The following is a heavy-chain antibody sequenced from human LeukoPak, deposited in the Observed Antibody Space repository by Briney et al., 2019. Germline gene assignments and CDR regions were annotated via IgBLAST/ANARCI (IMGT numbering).Heavy chain of an antibody. V-gene: IGHV3-30*18. CDR3: AKDRSSSWSLDY. CDR2: ISYDGSHK. CDR1: GFTFSRNG. Sequence: GGSLRLSYAASGFTFSRNGMHWVRQAPGKGLEWVAVISYDGSHKYYADAVKGRFTISRDNSKSTLYLQMNSLRAEDTAVYYCAKDRSSSWSLDYWGQGTLVTVSS. J-gene: IGHJ4*02. D-gene: IGHD6-6*01.